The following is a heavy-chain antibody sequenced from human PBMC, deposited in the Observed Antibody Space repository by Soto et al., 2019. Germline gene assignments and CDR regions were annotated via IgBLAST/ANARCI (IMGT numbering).Heavy chain of an antibody. Sequence: GSLRLSCAAPGFTFSNCAMSWVRQAPGKRLEWVSTIGGSGGTTYYAGSVKGRFTISRDNSNNTLYLQMNSLRVEDTAVYYCAKDLPGPPYCTSTSCSTYWGQGTLVTVSS. D-gene: IGHD2-2*02. CDR1: GFTFSNCA. CDR3: AKDLPGPPYCTSTSCSTY. CDR2: IGGSGGTT. J-gene: IGHJ4*02. V-gene: IGHV3-23*01.